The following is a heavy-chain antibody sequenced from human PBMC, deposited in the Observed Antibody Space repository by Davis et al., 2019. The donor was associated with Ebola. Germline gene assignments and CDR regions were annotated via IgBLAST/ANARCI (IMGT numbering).Heavy chain of an antibody. J-gene: IGHJ4*02. V-gene: IGHV3-7*03. Sequence: PSETLSLTCAASGFTFSSYWMSWVRQAPGKGLEWVANIKQDGSEKYYVDSVKGRFTISRDNAKNSLYLQMNSLRAEDTAVYYCARDSGSSWYPQPFDYWGQGTLVTVSS. D-gene: IGHD6-13*01. CDR1: GFTFSSYW. CDR2: IKQDGSEK. CDR3: ARDSGSSWYPQPFDY.